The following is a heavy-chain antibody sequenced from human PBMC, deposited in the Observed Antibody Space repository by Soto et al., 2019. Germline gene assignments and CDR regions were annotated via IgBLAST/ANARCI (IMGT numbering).Heavy chain of an antibody. CDR2: IYHSGST. CDR1: GGSISSNDW. D-gene: IGHD2-15*01. CDR3: ARREGDCRFSSCPYYHD. J-gene: IGHJ4*02. Sequence: QVPLQESGPGLVKPSETLSITCTVSGGSISSNDWWSWVRQTPGKGLAWIGEIYHSGSTNYNPSLKSRVTLSLDKSKNHFSLGLKFVTAADTAVYYCARREGDCRFSSCPYYHDWGQGTLVTVSS. V-gene: IGHV4-4*02.